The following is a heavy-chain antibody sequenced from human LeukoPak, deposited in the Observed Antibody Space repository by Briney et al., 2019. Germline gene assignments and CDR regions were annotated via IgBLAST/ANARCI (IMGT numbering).Heavy chain of an antibody. D-gene: IGHD1-26*01. J-gene: IGHJ6*03. CDR1: GFTFSSYS. V-gene: IGHV3-48*01. Sequence: PGGSLRLSCAASGFTFSSYSMNWVRQAPGKGLEWVSYISSSSSTIYYADSVKGRFTISRDNAKNSLYLQMNSLRAEDTAVYYCARRGSYFPYYYYMDVWGKGTTVTVSS. CDR2: ISSSSSTI. CDR3: ARRGSYFPYYYYMDV.